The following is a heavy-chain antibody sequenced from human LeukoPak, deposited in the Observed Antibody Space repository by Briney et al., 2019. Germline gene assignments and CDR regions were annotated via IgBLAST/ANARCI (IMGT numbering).Heavy chain of an antibody. CDR3: ARHRKWLVPPGGWFDP. Sequence: SETLSLTCTVSGGSISSSSYYWGWIRQPPGKGLEWIGSIYYSGSTYYNPSLKSRVTISVGTSKNQFSLKLSSVTAADTAVYYCARHRKWLVPPGGWFDPWGQGTLVTVSS. V-gene: IGHV4-39*01. J-gene: IGHJ5*02. D-gene: IGHD6-19*01. CDR1: GGSISSSSYY. CDR2: IYYSGST.